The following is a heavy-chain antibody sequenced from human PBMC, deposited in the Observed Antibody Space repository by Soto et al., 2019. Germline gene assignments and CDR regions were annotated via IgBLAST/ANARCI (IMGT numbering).Heavy chain of an antibody. Sequence: EVQLLESGGGLVQPGGSLRLSCAASGFTFSSYAMSWVRQAPGKGLEWVSAISGSGGSTYYADSVKGRFTISRDNSKNTLDLQMNSLRAEDPAVYYCAKDGGVAFYGDYVYYWGQGTLVTVSS. J-gene: IGHJ4*02. CDR1: GFTFSSYA. V-gene: IGHV3-23*01. D-gene: IGHD4-17*01. CDR2: ISGSGGST. CDR3: AKDGGVAFYGDYVYY.